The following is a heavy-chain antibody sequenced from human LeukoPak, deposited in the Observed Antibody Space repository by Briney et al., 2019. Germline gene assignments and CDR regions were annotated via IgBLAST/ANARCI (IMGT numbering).Heavy chain of an antibody. Sequence: ASVKVSCKASGYTFTGYYMHWVRQAPGQGLEWMGRINPNSGGTNYAQKFRGRVTMTRDTSISTAYMELSRLRSDDTAVYYCARGMAAAGNEYFDYWGQGTLVTVSS. D-gene: IGHD6-13*01. CDR2: INPNSGGT. V-gene: IGHV1-2*06. CDR3: ARGMAAAGNEYFDY. J-gene: IGHJ4*02. CDR1: GYTFTGYY.